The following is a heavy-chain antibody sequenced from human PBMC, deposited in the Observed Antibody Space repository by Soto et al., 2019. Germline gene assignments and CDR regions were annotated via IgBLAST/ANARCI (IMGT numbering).Heavy chain of an antibody. Sequence: GGSLRLSCVASGFNFKKFAMSWVRQAPGEGLEWVSGISRCGGSTSYADSVKGRFTISRDNSKNTLYLQMNSLRAEDTAVYYCAKELYGDYFDYWGQGTLVTVSS. V-gene: IGHV3-23*01. CDR3: AKELYGDYFDY. D-gene: IGHD3-16*02. CDR1: GFNFKKFA. CDR2: ISRCGGST. J-gene: IGHJ4*02.